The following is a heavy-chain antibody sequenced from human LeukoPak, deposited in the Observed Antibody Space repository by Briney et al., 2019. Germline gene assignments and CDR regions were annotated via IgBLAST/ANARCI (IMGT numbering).Heavy chain of an antibody. V-gene: IGHV3-33*01. CDR2: IWYDGSNK. J-gene: IGHJ3*02. CDR1: GFTFSSYG. D-gene: IGHD6-19*01. CDR3: ARDTGAVAGGGAAFDI. Sequence: GGSLRLSCAASGFTFSSYGMHWVRQAPGKGLEWVAVIWYDGSNKYYADSVKGRFTISRDNSKNTLYLQMNSLRAEDTAVYYCARDTGAVAGGGAAFDIWGQGTMVTVSP.